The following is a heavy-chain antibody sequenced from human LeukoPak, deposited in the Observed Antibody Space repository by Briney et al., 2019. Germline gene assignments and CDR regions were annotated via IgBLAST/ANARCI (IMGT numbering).Heavy chain of an antibody. D-gene: IGHD3-3*01. CDR3: AKHPPGITIFGVVRYSFYYYMDV. J-gene: IGHJ6*03. CDR2: ISGGGGTT. CDR1: GFTFSSDA. V-gene: IGHV3-23*01. Sequence: PGGSLRLSCAASGFTFSSDAMSWVRQAPGKGLEWVSTISGGGGTTYYADSVKGRFTISRDNSKNTLYLQMNSLRAEDTAVYYCAKHPPGITIFGVVRYSFYYYMDVWGKGTTVTVSS.